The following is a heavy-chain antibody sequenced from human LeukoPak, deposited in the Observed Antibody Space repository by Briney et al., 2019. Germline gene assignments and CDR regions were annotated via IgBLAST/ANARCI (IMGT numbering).Heavy chain of an antibody. CDR3: ARATKRQLLGAFDI. CDR1: GGSISSYY. Sequence: SETLSLTCSVSGGSISSYYWSWIRQPPGKGLEWIGYIYYSGSTNYNPSLKSRVTISVDTSKNQFSLKLSSVTAADTAVYYCARATKRQLLGAFDIWGQGTMVTVSS. D-gene: IGHD1-1*01. CDR2: IYYSGST. V-gene: IGHV4-59*01. J-gene: IGHJ3*02.